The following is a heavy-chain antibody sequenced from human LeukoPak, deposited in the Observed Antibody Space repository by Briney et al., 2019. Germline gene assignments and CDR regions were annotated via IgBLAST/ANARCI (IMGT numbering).Heavy chain of an antibody. D-gene: IGHD6-19*01. V-gene: IGHV1-69*13. CDR1: GGTFSSYA. CDR2: IIPIFGTA. CDR3: ARDDGIAVAGPFDY. J-gene: IGHJ4*02. Sequence: SVKVSCKASGGTFSSYAISWVRQAPGQGLEWMGGIIPIFGTANYAQKFQGRVTITADESTSTAYMELSSLRPEDTAVYYCARDDGIAVAGPFDYWGQGTLVTVSS.